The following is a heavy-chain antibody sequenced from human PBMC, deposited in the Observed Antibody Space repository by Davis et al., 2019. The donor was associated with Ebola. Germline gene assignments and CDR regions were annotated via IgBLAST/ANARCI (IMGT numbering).Heavy chain of an antibody. V-gene: IGHV3-48*04. CDR2: ISSTGTTI. D-gene: IGHD5-18*01. CDR1: GFTFSDYL. J-gene: IGHJ4*02. Sequence: GESLKISCVASGFTFSDYLMNWVRQAPGKGLEWVSAISSTGTTIYYADSVKGRFTISRDNAKNSVYLQMNSLRAEDTAVYYCGRGAWLAFRGQGTLVTVSS. CDR3: GRGAWLAF.